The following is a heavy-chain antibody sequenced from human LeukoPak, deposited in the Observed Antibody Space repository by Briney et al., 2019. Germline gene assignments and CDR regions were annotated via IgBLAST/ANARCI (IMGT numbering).Heavy chain of an antibody. CDR3: ARADGYNYAIDY. D-gene: IGHD5-24*01. CDR2: IYYSGST. CDR1: GGSISSYY. V-gene: IGHV4-59*01. Sequence: SETLSLTCTVSGGSISSYYWSWIRQPPGEGLEWIGYIYYSGSTNYNPSLKSRVTISVDTSKNQFSLKLSSVTAADTAVYYCARADGYNYAIDYWGQGTLVTVSS. J-gene: IGHJ4*02.